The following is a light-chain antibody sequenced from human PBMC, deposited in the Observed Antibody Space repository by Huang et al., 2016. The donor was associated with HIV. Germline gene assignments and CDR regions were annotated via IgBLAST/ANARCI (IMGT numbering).Light chain of an antibody. CDR1: QSVNSK. CDR3: QQYSKWPPNT. CDR2: GAS. J-gene: IGKJ2*01. V-gene: IGKV3-15*01. Sequence: EIVMTQSPATLSLSPGERATLSCRANQSVNSKLAWYQQRPGQAPRPLIYGASTRVTSVLGRLSSSRSGTEFTLTISSRQSEDFAVYYCQQYSKWPPNTFGQGTKLESK.